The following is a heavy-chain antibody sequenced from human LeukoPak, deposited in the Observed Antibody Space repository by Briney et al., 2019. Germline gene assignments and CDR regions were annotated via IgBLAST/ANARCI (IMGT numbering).Heavy chain of an antibody. CDR2: IYYSGST. J-gene: IGHJ3*02. CDR3: AREGYCSSTSCYRRDAFDI. Sequence: PSETLSLTCTVSGGSISISTYYWGWIRQPPGKGLEWIGNIYYSGSTYYNPSLKSRVTISVDTSKNQFSLRLSSVTAADTAVYYCAREGYCSSTSCYRRDAFDIWGQGTMVTVSS. CDR1: GGSISISTYY. V-gene: IGHV4-39*01. D-gene: IGHD2-2*02.